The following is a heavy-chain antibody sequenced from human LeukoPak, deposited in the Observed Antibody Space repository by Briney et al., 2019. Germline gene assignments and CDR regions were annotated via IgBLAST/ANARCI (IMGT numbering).Heavy chain of an antibody. V-gene: IGHV3-21*01. CDR2: IGSSSSYI. J-gene: IGHJ4*02. D-gene: IGHD3-3*01. CDR1: GFTFSSYS. Sequence: GGSLRLSCAASGFTFSSYSMNWVRQAPGKGLEWVSSIGSSSSYIYYAGSVKGRFTISRDNAKNSLYLQMNSLRAEDTAVYYCASEYYDFWSGYYAYWGQGTLVTVSS. CDR3: ASEYYDFWSGYYAY.